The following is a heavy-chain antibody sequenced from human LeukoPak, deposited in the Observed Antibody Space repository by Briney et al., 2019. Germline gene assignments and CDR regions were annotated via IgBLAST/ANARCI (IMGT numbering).Heavy chain of an antibody. CDR3: ARHSPALYSFFDY. D-gene: IGHD6-13*01. V-gene: IGHV4-59*08. J-gene: IGHJ4*02. CDR1: GGSISSDY. Sequence: PSETLSLTCTVSGGSISSDYWSWIRQPPGKGLEWIGYIYYSGTTNYNPSLESRVTISVDTSKNQFSLKLSSVTAADTAVYFCARHSPALYSFFDYWGQGTLVTVSS. CDR2: IYYSGTT.